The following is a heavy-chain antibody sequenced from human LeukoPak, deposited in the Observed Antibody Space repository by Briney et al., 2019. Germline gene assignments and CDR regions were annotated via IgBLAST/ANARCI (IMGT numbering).Heavy chain of an antibody. Sequence: EASVKLSCKASGGTFSSYAISWVRQAPGQGLEWMGGIIPIFGTANYAQKFQGRVTITTDESTSTAYMELSSLRSEDTAVYYCASDYYDSSGYYRFDPWGQGTLVTVSS. CDR3: ASDYYDSSGYYRFDP. CDR1: GGTFSSYA. D-gene: IGHD3-22*01. V-gene: IGHV1-69*05. J-gene: IGHJ5*02. CDR2: IIPIFGTA.